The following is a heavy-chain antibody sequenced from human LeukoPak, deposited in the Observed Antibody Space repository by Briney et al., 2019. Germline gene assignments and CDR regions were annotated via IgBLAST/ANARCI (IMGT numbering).Heavy chain of an antibody. CDR3: ARGSSSGYVFDY. Sequence: GGSLRLSCAASGFTFSSYSMNWVHQAPGKGLEWVSSISSSSSYIYYADSVKGRFTISRDNAKNSLYLQMNSLRAEDTAVYYCARGSSSGYVFDYWGQGTQVTVSS. J-gene: IGHJ4*02. D-gene: IGHD3-22*01. CDR2: ISSSSSYI. V-gene: IGHV3-21*01. CDR1: GFTFSSYS.